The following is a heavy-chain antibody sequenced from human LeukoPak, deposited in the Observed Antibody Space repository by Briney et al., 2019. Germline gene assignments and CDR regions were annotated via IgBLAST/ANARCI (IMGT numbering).Heavy chain of an antibody. V-gene: IGHV3-23*01. D-gene: IGHD3-22*01. CDR3: AKYYYDSSGYYITPPARAPDY. CDR2: ISGGGIST. J-gene: IGHJ4*02. Sequence: GGSLRLSCAASGFTFSSYAMTWVRQAPGKGLEWVSAISGGGISTYYADSVKGRFTISRDNSQNTLYLQMNSLTAEDTAVYYCAKYYYDSSGYYITPPARAPDYWGQGTLVTVSS. CDR1: GFTFSSYA.